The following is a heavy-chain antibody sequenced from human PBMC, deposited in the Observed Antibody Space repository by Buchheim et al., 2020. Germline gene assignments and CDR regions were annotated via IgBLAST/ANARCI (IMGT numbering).Heavy chain of an antibody. V-gene: IGHV3-21*01. Sequence: EVQLVESGGGLVKPGGSLRLSCAASGFTFSSYSMNWVRQAPGKGLEWVSSISSSSSYIYYADSVKGRFTISRDNAKNSLYLHMNSLRAEDTAVYYCARAPQALWFGAEPTHFDYWGQGTL. J-gene: IGHJ4*02. D-gene: IGHD3-10*01. CDR3: ARAPQALWFGAEPTHFDY. CDR1: GFTFSSYS. CDR2: ISSSSSYI.